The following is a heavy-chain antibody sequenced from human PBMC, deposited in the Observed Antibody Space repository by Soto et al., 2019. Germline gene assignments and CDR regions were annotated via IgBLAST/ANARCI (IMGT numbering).Heavy chain of an antibody. CDR2: IIPIFGTA. V-gene: IGHV1-69*13. Sequence: SVKVSCKASGGTFSSYAISWVRQAPGQGLEWMGGIIPIFGTANYAQKFQGRVTITADESTSTAYMELSSLRSEDTAVYYCARDPGIVATIQTLTYYYYYGMDVWGQGTTVTVSS. J-gene: IGHJ6*02. D-gene: IGHD5-12*01. CDR1: GGTFSSYA. CDR3: ARDPGIVATIQTLTYYYYYGMDV.